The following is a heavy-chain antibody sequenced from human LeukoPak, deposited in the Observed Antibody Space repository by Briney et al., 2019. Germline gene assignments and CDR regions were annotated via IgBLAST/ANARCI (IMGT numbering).Heavy chain of an antibody. CDR2: IRGSGGTT. CDR3: AKDDVGASFDY. V-gene: IGHV3-23*01. CDR1: GFTFSSYA. D-gene: IGHD1-26*01. Sequence: GGSLRLSCAASGFTFSSYAMSWVRQAPGKGLEWVSAIRGSGGTTYYADSVKGRFTISRDNSKNTLYLQMNSLRAEDTAVYYCAKDDVGASFDYWGQETLVTVSS. J-gene: IGHJ4*02.